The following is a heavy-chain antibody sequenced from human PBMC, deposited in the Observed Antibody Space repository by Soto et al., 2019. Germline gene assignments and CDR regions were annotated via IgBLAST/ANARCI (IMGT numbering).Heavy chain of an antibody. J-gene: IGHJ5*02. CDR1: AGPVTTSY. CDR2: ISYRGST. Sequence: LSLTCTVSAGPVTTSYWSWIRQPLGKALEWIGYISYRGSTNYNPPLKSRLTISIDTSKSQISLKLTSMTTADTAVYYCASSGIVGREVNTWFDPWGQGTLVTVSS. CDR3: ASSGIVGREVNTWFDP. V-gene: IGHV4-59*02. D-gene: IGHD3-22*01.